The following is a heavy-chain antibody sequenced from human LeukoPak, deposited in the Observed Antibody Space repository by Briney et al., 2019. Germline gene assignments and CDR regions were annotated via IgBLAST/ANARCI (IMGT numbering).Heavy chain of an antibody. V-gene: IGHV3-21*01. J-gene: IGHJ3*02. CDR3: ASWYSSSWYLAFDI. D-gene: IGHD6-13*01. Sequence: GESLRLSCAASGFTFSTYSMNWLRLAPGKGLEWVSSISPDSNYKYYVDSVKGRFTISRDNSKNTLYLQMNSLRAEDTAVYYCASWYSSSWYLAFDIWGQGTMVTVSS. CDR2: ISPDSNYK. CDR1: GFTFSTYS.